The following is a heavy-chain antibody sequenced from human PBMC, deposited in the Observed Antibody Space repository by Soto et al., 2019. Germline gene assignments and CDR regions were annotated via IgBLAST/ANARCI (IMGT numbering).Heavy chain of an antibody. CDR2: ISGSAGST. CDR3: AKSPPVAAITVDF. Sequence: PGGSLRLSCAASGFTFTISTMNWVRQAPGKGLEWVSAISGSAGSTYYTDSVKGRFTISRDNSKNTLYLQMNSLRAEDTAVYYCAKSPPVAAITVDFWGQGTLVTVPS. CDR1: GFTFTIST. J-gene: IGHJ4*02. D-gene: IGHD6-19*01. V-gene: IGHV3-23*01.